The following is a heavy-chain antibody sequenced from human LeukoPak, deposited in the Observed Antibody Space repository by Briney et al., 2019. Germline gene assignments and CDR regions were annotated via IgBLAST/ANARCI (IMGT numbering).Heavy chain of an antibody. V-gene: IGHV4-34*01. CDR1: GGSFSGYY. CDR2: INHSGST. CDR3: ARERGSSWYYYYYMDV. J-gene: IGHJ6*03. D-gene: IGHD6-13*01. Sequence: YPSETLSLTCAVYGGSFSGYYWSWIRQPPGKGLEWIGEINHSGSTNYNPSLKSRVTISVDTSKNQFSLKLSSVTAADTAVYYCARERGSSWYYYYYMDVWGKGTTVTVSS.